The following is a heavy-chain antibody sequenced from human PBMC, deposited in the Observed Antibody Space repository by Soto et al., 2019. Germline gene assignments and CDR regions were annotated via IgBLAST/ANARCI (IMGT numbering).Heavy chain of an antibody. Sequence: SETLSLTCTVSGDSISSGNYYWTCVRQPPXKGLEWIGYIYYSGATYYTSPLKSRLNISIAASTYKFFLSLTSGSVADSAMYVCDSARWGIGVHYCGKFAWGQGTTVTVSS. CDR1: GDSISSGNYY. CDR2: IYYSGAT. CDR3: DSARWGIGVHYCGKFA. J-gene: IGHJ6*02. D-gene: IGHD2-8*02. V-gene: IGHV4-30-4*01.